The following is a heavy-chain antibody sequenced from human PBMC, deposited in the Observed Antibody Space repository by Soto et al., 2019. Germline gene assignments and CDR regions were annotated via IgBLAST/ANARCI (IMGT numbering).Heavy chain of an antibody. CDR3: VRRRYSFSTYYCDYGMDF. D-gene: IGHD1-26*01. CDR1: GGSFGGYY. J-gene: IGHJ6*02. CDR2: INHRGSN. V-gene: IGHV4-34*01. Sequence: SETLSLTFAVYGGSFGGYYWSWIRHPPGQGLEWIVEINHRGSNSYSPSLKSLVTISVDTSKNQFSLKLSSVTAAETAVYYFVRRRYSFSTYYCDYGMDFWGQGTTVTVSS.